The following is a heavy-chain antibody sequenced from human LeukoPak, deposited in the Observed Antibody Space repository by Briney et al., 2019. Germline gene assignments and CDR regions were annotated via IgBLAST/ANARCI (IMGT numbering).Heavy chain of an antibody. Sequence: SETLSLTCTVSGGSISSYYWSWIRQPPGKGLEWIGYIYDTGGTNYNPSLKSRVTISVDTSKKQFSLKLSSVTAADTAVYYCASHTSYTASYFYYYDMDVWGQGTTVTVSS. J-gene: IGHJ6*02. CDR2: IYDTGGT. CDR3: ASHTSYTASYFYYYDMDV. CDR1: GGSISSYY. V-gene: IGHV4-59*01. D-gene: IGHD2-21*02.